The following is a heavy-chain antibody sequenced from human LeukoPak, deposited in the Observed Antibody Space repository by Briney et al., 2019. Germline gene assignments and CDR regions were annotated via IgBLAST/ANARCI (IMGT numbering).Heavy chain of an antibody. J-gene: IGHJ4*02. D-gene: IGHD4-17*01. CDR1: GGTFSSCA. CDR2: IIPLLEIT. V-gene: IGHV1-69*04. CDR3: ASSDQQYGDYVGFEF. Sequence: ASVNVSCKASGGTFSSCAISWVRQAPGQGLEWVGRIIPLLEITHYAQKFQDRVTIIADKSTNTASMELSSLRSEDTAIYYCASSDQQYGDYVGFEFWSQGALVTVSS.